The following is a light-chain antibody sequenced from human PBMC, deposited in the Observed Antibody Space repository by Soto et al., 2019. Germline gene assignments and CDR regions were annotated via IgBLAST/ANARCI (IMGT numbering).Light chain of an antibody. CDR1: NIGSKN. Sequence: SYELTQPRSVSVALGQTARITCGGNNIGSKNVHWYQQKPGQAPVLVIYRDSNRPSGIPERFSGSNSGNTATLTISRAQAGDEDDYYCQVWDSSTDVVFGGGTKLTVL. CDR3: QVWDSSTDVV. CDR2: RDS. V-gene: IGLV3-9*01. J-gene: IGLJ2*01.